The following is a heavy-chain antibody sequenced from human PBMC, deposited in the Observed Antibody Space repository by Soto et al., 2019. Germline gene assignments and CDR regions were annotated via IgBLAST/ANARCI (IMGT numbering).Heavy chain of an antibody. D-gene: IGHD5-12*01. CDR3: ASSRSGYDYVAFDI. J-gene: IGHJ3*02. Sequence: GGSLRLSCAASGFTLSSYGMHWVRQAPGKGLEWVAVIWYDGSNKYYADSVKGRFTISRDNSKNTLYLQMNSLRAEDTAVYYCASSRSGYDYVAFDIWGQGTMVTVSS. V-gene: IGHV3-33*01. CDR2: IWYDGSNK. CDR1: GFTLSSYG.